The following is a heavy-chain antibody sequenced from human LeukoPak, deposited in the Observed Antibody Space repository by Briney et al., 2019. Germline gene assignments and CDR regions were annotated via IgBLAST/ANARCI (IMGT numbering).Heavy chain of an antibody. CDR1: GGSISSSSYY. V-gene: IGHV4-39*07. D-gene: IGHD3-9*01. CDR2: IYHSGST. Sequence: SETLSLTCTVSGGSISSSSYYWGWIRQPPGKGLEWIGSIYHSGSTYYNPSLKSRVTISVDTSKNQFSLKLSSVTAADTAVYYCARDAGYFGSVAPWGQGTLVTVSS. J-gene: IGHJ5*02. CDR3: ARDAGYFGSVAP.